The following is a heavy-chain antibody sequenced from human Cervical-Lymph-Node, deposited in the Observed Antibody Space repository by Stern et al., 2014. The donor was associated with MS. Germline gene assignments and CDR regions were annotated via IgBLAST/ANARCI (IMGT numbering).Heavy chain of an antibody. CDR2: ISGSGNGT. CDR3: ATISQYGSVTDYPHYAMDV. CDR1: GFTFSAYA. J-gene: IGHJ6*02. D-gene: IGHD3-10*01. V-gene: IGHV3-23*04. Sequence: EVQLVESGGGLVQPGGSLRLSCAASGFTFSAYAMAWVRLAPGKGLEWVSSISGSGNGTYYADSVKGRCTISRDNSKNTFYLQMKSLRVEDSALYYCATISQYGSVTDYPHYAMDVWGQGTSVTISS.